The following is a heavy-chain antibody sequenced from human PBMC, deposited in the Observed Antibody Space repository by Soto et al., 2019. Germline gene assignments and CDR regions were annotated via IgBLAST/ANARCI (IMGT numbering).Heavy chain of an antibody. CDR3: AKERSSGWSLDY. V-gene: IGHV3-23*01. Sequence: EVQLLESGGGLVQPGGSLRLSCAASGFTFSTYAMNWVRQAPGKGLEWVSGISGSGDSTYYADSGKGRFTASRDNSKKTLYLQMHSLRAGDTAVFYCAKERSSGWSLDYWGQGTLVTVSS. J-gene: IGHJ4*02. CDR1: GFTFSTYA. D-gene: IGHD6-19*01. CDR2: ISGSGDST.